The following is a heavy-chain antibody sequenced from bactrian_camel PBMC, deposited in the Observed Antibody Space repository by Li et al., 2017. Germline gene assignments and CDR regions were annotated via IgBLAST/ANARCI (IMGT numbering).Heavy chain of an antibody. J-gene: IGHJ6*01. CDR1: SYRGC. CDR3: AARGGGGRVGCSLGYYGAADFGR. CDR2: IDSLGIT. V-gene: IGHV3S53*01. Sequence: QVQLVESGGGSVQAGGSLRLSCAASSYRGCMAWVRQAPGKEREAVASIDSLGITRYADSVKGRFTISRDNAKATLRLEMNSLKPEDTAMYYCAARGGGGRVGCSLGYYGAADFGRWGQGTQVTVS. D-gene: IGHD5*01.